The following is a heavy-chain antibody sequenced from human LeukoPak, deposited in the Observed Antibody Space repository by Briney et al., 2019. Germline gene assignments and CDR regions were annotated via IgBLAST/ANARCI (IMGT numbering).Heavy chain of an antibody. CDR1: GFTFSSYA. CDR3: AKDRYNWNDEYYFDY. J-gene: IGHJ4*02. CDR2: ISGSGSST. V-gene: IGHV3-23*01. Sequence: GGSLRLSCAASGFTFSSYAMSWVRQAPGKGLEWVSVISGSGSSTYYADSVKGRFTISRDNSKNTLYLQMNSLRAEDTAVYYCAKDRYNWNDEYYFDYWGQGTLVTVSS. D-gene: IGHD1-1*01.